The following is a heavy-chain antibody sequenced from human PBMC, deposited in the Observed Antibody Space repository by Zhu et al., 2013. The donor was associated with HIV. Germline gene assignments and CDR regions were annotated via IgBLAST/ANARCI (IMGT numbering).Heavy chain of an antibody. CDR2: INPTGGES. J-gene: IGHJ4*02. Sequence: QVQLMQSGPEVKRPGSSVRVSCQASGVKVKYHAISWIRQAPGHALEWVGLINPTGGESIYAQNFQGRVTVTMDTSTSTVYMEFSSLRSEDTALFYCVRESGVTITTSRRHFDYWGQGTLVTVSS. CDR1: GVKVKYHA. D-gene: IGHD4-17*01. V-gene: IGHV1-46*02. CDR3: VRESGVTITTSRRHFDY.